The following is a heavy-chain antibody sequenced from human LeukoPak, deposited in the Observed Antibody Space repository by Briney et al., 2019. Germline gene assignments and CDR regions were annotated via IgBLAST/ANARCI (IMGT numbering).Heavy chain of an antibody. CDR1: GFTFSSYA. V-gene: IGHV3-23*01. CDR3: AKEHTVGYSSGRHFDY. CDR2: ISGSGGSP. Sequence: GGSLRLSCAASGFTFSSYAMSWVRQAPGKGLEWVAAISGSGGSPYYADSVKGRFTISRDNSRNPLYLQMNSLRAEDTAVYYCAKEHTVGYSSGRHFDYWGQGTLVTVSS. D-gene: IGHD6-19*01. J-gene: IGHJ4*02.